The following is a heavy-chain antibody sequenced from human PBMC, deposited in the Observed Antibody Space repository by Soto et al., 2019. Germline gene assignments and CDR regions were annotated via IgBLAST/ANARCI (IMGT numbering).Heavy chain of an antibody. Sequence: LGLSCAASGFTFSSYARSWVRQAPGKGLEWVSAISGSGGSTYYADSVKGRFTISRDNSKNTLYLQMNSLRAEDTAVYYCAKAPGVLRFLEWLDLDYGMDVWGQGTTVTVSS. V-gene: IGHV3-23*01. J-gene: IGHJ6*02. D-gene: IGHD3-3*01. CDR3: AKAPGVLRFLEWLDLDYGMDV. CDR1: GFTFSSYA. CDR2: ISGSGGST.